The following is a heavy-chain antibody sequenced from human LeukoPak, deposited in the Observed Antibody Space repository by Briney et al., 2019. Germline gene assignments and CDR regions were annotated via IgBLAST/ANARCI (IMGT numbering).Heavy chain of an antibody. CDR1: EFTVSSNY. D-gene: IGHD3-22*01. V-gene: IGHV3-53*01. Sequence: PGGSLRLSCAASEFTVSSNYMSWVRQAPGKGLEWVSVIYSGGSTYYADSVKGRFTISRDNSKNTLYLQMNSLRAEDTAVYYCARDYYDSSGYRHDAFDTWGQGTMVTVSS. J-gene: IGHJ3*02. CDR2: IYSGGST. CDR3: ARDYYDSSGYRHDAFDT.